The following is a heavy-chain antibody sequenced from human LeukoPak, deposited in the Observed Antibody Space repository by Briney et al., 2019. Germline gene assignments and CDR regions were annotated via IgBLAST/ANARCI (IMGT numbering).Heavy chain of an antibody. CDR3: ARSKSWYSTDACEI. Sequence: GGSLRLSCAAYGFTFSSHWMHWVRQAPGKGLVWVSRINGDGSNTTYADSVNGRYTISRDNAKNTLYLQMNSLRDKDTPVYHCARSKSWYSTDACEIGGQGTRVTVSS. CDR2: INGDGSNT. D-gene: IGHD6-13*01. CDR1: GFTFSSHW. J-gene: IGHJ3*02. V-gene: IGHV3-74*03.